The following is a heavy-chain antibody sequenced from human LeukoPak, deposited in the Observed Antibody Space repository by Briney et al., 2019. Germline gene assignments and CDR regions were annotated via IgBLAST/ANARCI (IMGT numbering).Heavy chain of an antibody. CDR1: GYSLSYYW. CDR3: ASGGDYGDYVYYGMGV. J-gene: IGHJ6*02. CDR2: IYPGDSDT. V-gene: IGHV5-51*01. Sequence: GESLKISCKGSGYSLSYYWIAWVRQMPGKGLEWMGIIYPGDSDTRYSPSFQGQVTISADKSISTAYLQWSSLKASDTAMYYRASGGDYGDYVYYGMGVWGQGTTVTVSS. D-gene: IGHD2-21*02.